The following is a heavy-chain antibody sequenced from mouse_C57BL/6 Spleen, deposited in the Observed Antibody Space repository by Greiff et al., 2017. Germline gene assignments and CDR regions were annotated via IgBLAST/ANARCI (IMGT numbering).Heavy chain of an antibody. CDR3: IYCDYYYWYFDV. Sequence: EVQLQQSGAELVRPGASVKLSCTASGFNIKDDYMHWVKQRPEQGLEWIGWIDPENGDTEYASKFQGKATITADTSSNTAYLQLSSLTSEDTAVFYCIYCDYYYWYFDVWGTGTTVTVSS. CDR2: IDPENGDT. J-gene: IGHJ1*03. D-gene: IGHD2-4*01. V-gene: IGHV14-4*01. CDR1: GFNIKDDY.